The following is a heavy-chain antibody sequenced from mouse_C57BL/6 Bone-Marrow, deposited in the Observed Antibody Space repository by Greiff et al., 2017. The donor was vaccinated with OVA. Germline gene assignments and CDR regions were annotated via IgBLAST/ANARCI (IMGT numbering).Heavy chain of an antibody. CDR2: IDPEDGET. Sequence: VQLQQSGAALVKPGASVKLSCTASGFTFTDYYMHWVQQRTEQGLEWIGRIDPEDGETTYAPKFPGKATITADTATNTAYRQLSSLTSEDTAVYYCAREGSSGFYYYAIDNWGQGTSVTVSA. J-gene: IGHJ4*01. CDR1: GFTFTDYY. CDR3: AREGSSGFYYYAIDN. V-gene: IGHV14-2*01. D-gene: IGHD3-2*02.